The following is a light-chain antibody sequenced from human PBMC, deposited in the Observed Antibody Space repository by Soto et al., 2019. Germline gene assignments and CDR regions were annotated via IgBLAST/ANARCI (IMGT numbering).Light chain of an antibody. CDR1: SSDVGGYNY. J-gene: IGLJ2*01. Sequence: QSALTQPASVSGSPGQSITISCTGTSSDVGGYNYVSWYQQHPGKAPKLMICEVSNRPSGVSNRFSGSKSGNTASLTISGLQAEDEAGYYCSSYTSNNTVIFGGGTKLTVL. V-gene: IGLV2-14*01. CDR2: EVS. CDR3: SSYTSNNTVI.